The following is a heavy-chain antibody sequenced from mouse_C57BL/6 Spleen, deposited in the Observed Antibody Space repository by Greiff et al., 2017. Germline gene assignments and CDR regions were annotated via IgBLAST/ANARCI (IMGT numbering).Heavy chain of an antibody. J-gene: IGHJ2*01. CDR1: GYTFTSYW. D-gene: IGHD1-1*01. V-gene: IGHV1-74*01. Sequence: QVQLQQPGAELVKPGASVKVSCKASGYTFTSYWMHWVKQRPGQGLEWIGRIHPSDSDTNYNQKFKGKATLTVEKSSSTAYMQRSSRTSADSAVYYCAIGGYYADGGQGTTRTVSS. CDR2: IHPSDSDT. CDR3: AIGGYYAD.